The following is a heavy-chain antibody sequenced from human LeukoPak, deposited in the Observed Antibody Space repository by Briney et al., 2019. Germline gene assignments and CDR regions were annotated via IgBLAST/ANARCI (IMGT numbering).Heavy chain of an antibody. CDR3: AKERGRELLGGYFDY. V-gene: IGHV3-43*01. CDR2: ISWDGGST. J-gene: IGHJ4*02. CDR1: GFTFDDYT. D-gene: IGHD1-26*01. Sequence: WGSLRLSCAASGFTFDDYTMHWVRQAPGKGLEWVSLISWDGGSTYYADSVKGRFTISRDNSKNSLYLQMNSLRTEDTALYYCAKERGRELLGGYFDYWGQGTLVTVSS.